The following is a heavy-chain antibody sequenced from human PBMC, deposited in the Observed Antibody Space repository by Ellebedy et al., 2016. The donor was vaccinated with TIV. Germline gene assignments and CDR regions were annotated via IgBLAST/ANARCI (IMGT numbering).Heavy chain of an antibody. Sequence: GGSLRLXXAASGFTFTDYSMHWVRQAPGKGPSWVSVISRSGGYTYYADSVNGRFTISRDNSKDTLYLQMNSLRVDDTAIYYCATEGSGYDLNHWGQGTLVTVSS. D-gene: IGHD5-12*01. CDR2: ISRSGGYT. V-gene: IGHV3-23*01. J-gene: IGHJ4*02. CDR3: ATEGSGYDLNH. CDR1: GFTFTDYS.